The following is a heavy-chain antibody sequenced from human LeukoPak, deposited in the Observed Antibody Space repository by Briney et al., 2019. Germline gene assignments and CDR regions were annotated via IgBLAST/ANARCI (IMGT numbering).Heavy chain of an antibody. CDR1: GYTLTELS. J-gene: IGHJ4*02. Sequence: GASVKVSCKVSGYTLTELSMHWVRQAPGKGLEWMGGFDPEDGETIYAQKFQGRVTMTEDTSTDTAYMELSSLRSEDTAVYYCATVGMVRGYDFDYWGQGTLDTVSS. D-gene: IGHD3-10*01. V-gene: IGHV1-24*01. CDR3: ATVGMVRGYDFDY. CDR2: FDPEDGET.